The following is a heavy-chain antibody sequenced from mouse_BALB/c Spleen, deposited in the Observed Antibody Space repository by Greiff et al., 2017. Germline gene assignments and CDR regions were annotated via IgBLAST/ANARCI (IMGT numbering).Heavy chain of an antibody. CDR1: GFTFNTYA. J-gene: IGHJ2*01. V-gene: IGHV10-1*02. CDR2: IRSKSNNYAT. Sequence: EVQGVESGGGLVQPKGSLKLSCAASGFTFNTYAMNWVRQAPGKGLEWVARIRSKSNNYATYYADSVKDRFTISRDDSQSMLYLQMNNLKTEDTAMYYCVRHHLTGTAFDYWGQGTTLTVSS. D-gene: IGHD4-1*01. CDR3: VRHHLTGTAFDY.